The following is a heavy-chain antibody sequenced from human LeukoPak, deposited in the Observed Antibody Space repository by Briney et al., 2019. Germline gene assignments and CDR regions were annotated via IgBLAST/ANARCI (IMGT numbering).Heavy chain of an antibody. CDR2: IYYSGST. CDR1: GGSFSGYY. Sequence: SETLSLTCAVYGGSFSGYYWSWIRQPPGKGLEWIGSIYYSGSTYYNPSLKSRVTISVDTSKNQFSLKLSSVTAADTAVYYCARHVDVARDVSTSRFDPWGQGTLVTVSS. D-gene: IGHD2-2*01. CDR3: ARHVDVARDVSTSRFDP. J-gene: IGHJ5*02. V-gene: IGHV4-34*01.